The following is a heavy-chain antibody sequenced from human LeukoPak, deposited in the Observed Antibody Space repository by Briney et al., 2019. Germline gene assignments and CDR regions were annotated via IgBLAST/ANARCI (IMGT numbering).Heavy chain of an antibody. CDR1: GGSISSYY. CDR3: ARVPLPVCAPYYYYGMDV. Sequence: KASETLSLTCTVSGGSISSYYWSWIGQPPGKGLEWIRYIYYSGSTNYNPSLKSRVTISVDTSKNQFSLKLSSVTAADTAVYYCARVPLPVCAPYYYYGMDVWGQGTTVTVSS. CDR2: IYYSGST. V-gene: IGHV4-59*01. D-gene: IGHD2-8*01. J-gene: IGHJ6*02.